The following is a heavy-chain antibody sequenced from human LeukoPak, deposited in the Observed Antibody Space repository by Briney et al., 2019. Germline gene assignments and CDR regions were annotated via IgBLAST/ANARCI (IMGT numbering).Heavy chain of an antibody. D-gene: IGHD3-16*01. Sequence: GGSLRLSCAASGFTFSNYWMHWVRQVPEKGLVWVSRVNPDGSDITYANSVRGRFTSSRDNVKNTLYLQMNRLRIEDTAVYYCARGGSYGDYWGQGILVTVSS. CDR1: GFTFSNYW. CDR2: VNPDGSDI. CDR3: ARGGSYGDY. J-gene: IGHJ4*02. V-gene: IGHV3-74*01.